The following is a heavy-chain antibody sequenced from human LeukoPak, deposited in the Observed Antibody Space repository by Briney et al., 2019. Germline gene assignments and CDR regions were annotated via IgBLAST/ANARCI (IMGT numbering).Heavy chain of an antibody. CDR2: ISWNSGSI. D-gene: IGHD2-2*01. Sequence: PGRSLRLSCAASGFTFDDYAMHWVRQAPGKGLEWVSGISWNSGSIGYADSVKGRFTISRDNAKNSLYLQMNSLRAEDTALHYCAKDMDCSSTSCLTYYYYGMDVWGQGTTVTVSS. J-gene: IGHJ6*02. CDR3: AKDMDCSSTSCLTYYYYGMDV. CDR1: GFTFDDYA. V-gene: IGHV3-9*01.